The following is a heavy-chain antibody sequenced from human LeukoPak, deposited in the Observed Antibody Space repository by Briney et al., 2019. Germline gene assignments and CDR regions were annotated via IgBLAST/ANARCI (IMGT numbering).Heavy chain of an antibody. J-gene: IGHJ4*02. D-gene: IGHD3-10*01. CDR3: ARGNYGSGSYYVVDFDY. CDR1: NDSIRNYY. Sequence: SETLTLTCSVSNDSIRNYYWSWIRQPPGKALEWVGYIYHTGNTNYNPSLKRRLPISIDTSKNQFYMNLNSVTAADTAVYYCARGNYGSGSYYVVDFDYWGQGTLVTVSS. CDR2: IYHTGNT. V-gene: IGHV4-59*01.